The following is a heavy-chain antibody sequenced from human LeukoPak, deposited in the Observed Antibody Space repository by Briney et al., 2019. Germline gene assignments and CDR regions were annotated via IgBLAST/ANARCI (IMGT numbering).Heavy chain of an antibody. CDR2: ISSSSTYI. CDR1: GFTFSSFS. Sequence: PGGSLRLSCAASGFTFSSFSMNWVRQAPGKELEWVSTISSSSTYIYYADSVKGRLTISRDNANNSLYLQMSSLRAEDTAVYYCATGQVAGTDYWGQGTLVTVSS. V-gene: IGHV3-21*01. J-gene: IGHJ4*02. CDR3: ATGQVAGTDY. D-gene: IGHD6-19*01.